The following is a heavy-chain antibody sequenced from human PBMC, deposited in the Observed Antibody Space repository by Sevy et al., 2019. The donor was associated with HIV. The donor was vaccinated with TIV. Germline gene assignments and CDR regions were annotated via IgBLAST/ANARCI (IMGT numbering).Heavy chain of an antibody. CDR2: IRYDGSDK. V-gene: IGHV3-30*02. CDR3: AKDLAGPGRRYFDY. J-gene: IGHJ4*02. CDR1: GFTFSNYG. Sequence: GGSLRLSCAASGFTFSNYGMHWVRQVPGKGLEWETFIRYDGSDKYYAASVKGRFTISRDDSKNTLYLQMDSLTPEDTAIYYCAKDLAGPGRRYFDYWGQGTLVTVSS. D-gene: IGHD6-13*01.